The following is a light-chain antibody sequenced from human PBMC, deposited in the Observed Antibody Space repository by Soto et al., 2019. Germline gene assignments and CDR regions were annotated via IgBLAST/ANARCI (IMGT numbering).Light chain of an antibody. V-gene: IGKV3-15*01. CDR2: GAS. Sequence: EGVMAQSPANLSVSPGERATLSCLASRSVSSSLAWYQQKPGQAPRLLISGASTRAAGIPARFSGSGSGTDFTLTIGSLQSEDFAVYYCQQYKNWPITFGQGTRLEIK. J-gene: IGKJ5*01. CDR1: RSVSSS. CDR3: QQYKNWPIT.